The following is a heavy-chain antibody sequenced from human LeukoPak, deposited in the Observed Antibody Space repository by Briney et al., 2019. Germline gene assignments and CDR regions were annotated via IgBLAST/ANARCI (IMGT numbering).Heavy chain of an antibody. J-gene: IGHJ5*02. CDR2: IKSKTDGGTT. Sequence: GGSLRLSCAASGFTFSNAWMSWVRQAPGKGLEWVGRIKSKTDGGTTDYAAPVKGRFTISRDDSKNTLYLQMNSLKTEDTAVYYCTTEILATVTTGWNWFDPWGQGTLVTVSS. CDR3: TTEILATVTTGWNWFDP. D-gene: IGHD4-17*01. V-gene: IGHV3-15*01. CDR1: GFTFSNAW.